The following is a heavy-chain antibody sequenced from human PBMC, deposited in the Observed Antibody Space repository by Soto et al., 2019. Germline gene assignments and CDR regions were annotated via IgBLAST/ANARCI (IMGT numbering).Heavy chain of an antibody. Sequence: SETLSLTCTVSGVSISSDEYYWSWIRQPPGKGLDWIGYIYYSGSTYYNPSLKSRVTLSVDTSENQFSLEVTSVTAADTAVYYCARVLSGYSYHHGANYYDGMDVWGQGTTVTVSS. CDR2: IYYSGST. CDR1: GVSISSDEYY. D-gene: IGHD5-18*01. V-gene: IGHV4-30-4*01. J-gene: IGHJ6*02. CDR3: ARVLSGYSYHHGANYYDGMDV.